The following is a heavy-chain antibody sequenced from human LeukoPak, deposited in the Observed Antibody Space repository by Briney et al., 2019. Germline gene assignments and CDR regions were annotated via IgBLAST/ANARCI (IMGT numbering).Heavy chain of an antibody. CDR3: ARVLLWYMDV. CDR1: GFTFNTYT. CDR2: ISSGTSYI. D-gene: IGHD2-15*01. V-gene: IGHV3-21*04. J-gene: IGHJ6*03. Sequence: PGGSLRLSCAASGFTFNTYTMNWVRQAPGKGLEWVSSISSGTSYIYYADSVKGRFTISRDNAKNSLYLQMNSLRAEDTAVYYCARVLLWYMDVWGKGTTVTISS.